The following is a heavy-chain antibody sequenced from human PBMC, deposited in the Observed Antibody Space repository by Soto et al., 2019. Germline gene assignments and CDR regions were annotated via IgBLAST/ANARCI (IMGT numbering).Heavy chain of an antibody. CDR3: AKTLYSHDYYYGMDV. J-gene: IGHJ6*02. Sequence: QVQLVESGGGVVQPGRSLRLSCAASGFTFSTYGMHWARQAPGKGLEWVAVISYDASKKYYADSVRGRFTISRDNSKNTLYLQMNSLRAEDTAVYYCAKTLYSHDYYYGMDVWGQGTTVTVSS. CDR1: GFTFSTYG. V-gene: IGHV3-30*18. CDR2: ISYDASKK. D-gene: IGHD4-4*01.